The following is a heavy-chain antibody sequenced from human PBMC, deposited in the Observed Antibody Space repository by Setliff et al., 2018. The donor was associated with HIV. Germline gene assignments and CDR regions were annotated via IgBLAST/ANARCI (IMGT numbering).Heavy chain of an antibody. J-gene: IGHJ4*02. V-gene: IGHV4-38-2*02. CDR2: IFHSGST. CDR3: ARDPDGYTPN. Sequence: PSETLSLTCTVSGYSISSGYYWGFIRQPPGKGLEWIGSIFHSGSTYYNPSLKSRVTMSVDTSENQFPLRLSSVTAADTAVYYCARDPDGYTPNWGQGTLVTSPQ. D-gene: IGHD5-12*01. CDR1: GYSISSGYY.